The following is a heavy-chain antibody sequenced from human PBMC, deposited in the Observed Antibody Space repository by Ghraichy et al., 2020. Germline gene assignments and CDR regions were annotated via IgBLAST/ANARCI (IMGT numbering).Heavy chain of an antibody. CDR3: ARWSTYYDNSAGSAFDI. D-gene: IGHD3-22*01. J-gene: IGHJ3*02. CDR1: GGSISSYY. CDR2: IYYSGST. Sequence: SETLSLTCTVSGGSISSYYWTWIRQPPGKGLEWIAYIYYSGSTNYNPSLKSRVTISLDTSKKQFSLKLSSVTAADTAVYYCARWSTYYDNSAGSAFDIWGQGTMVAVSS. V-gene: IGHV4-59*08.